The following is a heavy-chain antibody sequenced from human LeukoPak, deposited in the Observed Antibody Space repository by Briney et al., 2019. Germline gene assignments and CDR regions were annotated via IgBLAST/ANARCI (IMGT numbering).Heavy chain of an antibody. D-gene: IGHD3-9*01. Sequence: MSSETLSLTCTVSGGSISSSSYYWGWIRQPPGKGLEWIGSIYYSGSTYYNPSLKSRVTISVDTSKNQLSLKLSSVTAADTAVYYCARLVSDILTGYYKPQGYYFDYWGQGTLVTVSS. CDR3: ARLVSDILTGYYKPQGYYFDY. J-gene: IGHJ4*02. CDR1: GGSISSSSYY. CDR2: IYYSGST. V-gene: IGHV4-39*01.